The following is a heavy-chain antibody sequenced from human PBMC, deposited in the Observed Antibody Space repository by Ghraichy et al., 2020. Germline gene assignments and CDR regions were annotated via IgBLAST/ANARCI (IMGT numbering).Heavy chain of an antibody. Sequence: ETLSLTCAVYGGSFSGYYWSWIRQPPGKGLEWIGEINHSGSTNYNPSLKSRVTISVDTSKNQFSLKLSSVTAADTAVYYCARGVCSSTSCQRLRGMDVWGQGTTVTVSS. D-gene: IGHD2-2*01. V-gene: IGHV4-34*01. CDR3: ARGVCSSTSCQRLRGMDV. CDR2: INHSGST. J-gene: IGHJ6*02. CDR1: GGSFSGYY.